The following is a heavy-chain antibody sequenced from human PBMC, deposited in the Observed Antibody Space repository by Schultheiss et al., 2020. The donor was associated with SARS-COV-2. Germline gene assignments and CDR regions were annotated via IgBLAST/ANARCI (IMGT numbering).Heavy chain of an antibody. J-gene: IGHJ4*02. V-gene: IGHV3-30-3*01. CDR2: ISYDGSNK. D-gene: IGHD6-19*01. CDR3: ARDAGYSSGWMGGFDY. CDR1: GFTFSSYE. Sequence: GGSLRLSCAASGFTFSSYEMNWVRQAPGKGLEWVAVISYDGSNKYYADSVKGRFTISRDNSKNTLYLQMNSLRAEDTAVYYCARDAGYSSGWMGGFDYWGQGTLVTVSS.